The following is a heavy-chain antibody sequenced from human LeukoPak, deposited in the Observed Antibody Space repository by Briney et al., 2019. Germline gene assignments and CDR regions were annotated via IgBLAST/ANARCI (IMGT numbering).Heavy chain of an antibody. Sequence: SETLSLTCTVSSDSISPYYWSWIRQSPGTGLEWIGCVYYSGSTTYNPSLKSRVTISIDTSKNQFSLRLTSVTAADTAMYYCARSEEMAALFDYWGQGTLVTVSS. J-gene: IGHJ4*02. CDR2: VYYSGST. D-gene: IGHD5-24*01. CDR3: ARSEEMAALFDY. V-gene: IGHV4-59*01. CDR1: SDSISPYY.